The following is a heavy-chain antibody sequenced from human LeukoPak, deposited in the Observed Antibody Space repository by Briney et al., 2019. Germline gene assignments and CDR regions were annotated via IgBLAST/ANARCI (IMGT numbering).Heavy chain of an antibody. D-gene: IGHD3-10*01. CDR3: ARDTTMVRGLYDY. J-gene: IGHJ4*02. CDR1: GFTFTSYW. CDR2: INSDGSTT. Sequence: GGSLRLSCAASGFTFTSYWMHWVRQTPGKGLVWVSRINSDGSTTSYADSVKGRFTISRDNAKNTLYLRMNSLRAEDTAVYYCARDTTMVRGLYDYWGQGTLVTVSS. V-gene: IGHV3-74*01.